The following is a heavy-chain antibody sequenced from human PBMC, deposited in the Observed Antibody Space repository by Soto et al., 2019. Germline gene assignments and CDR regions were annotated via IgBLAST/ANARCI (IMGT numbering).Heavy chain of an antibody. CDR2: IIPIFGTP. CDR1: GGIFSTYA. Sequence: QVQLVQSGAEVKKPGSSVKVSCKASGGIFSTYAISWLRQAPGQGLEWMGGIIPIFGTPNYAQRFQGRVTITADESTSTDYMELRILRSEDTAVYYCARDRDDYGSGNYYNRIDFWGQGTLVTVSS. CDR3: ARDRDDYGSGNYYNRIDF. V-gene: IGHV1-69*01. D-gene: IGHD3-10*01. J-gene: IGHJ4*02.